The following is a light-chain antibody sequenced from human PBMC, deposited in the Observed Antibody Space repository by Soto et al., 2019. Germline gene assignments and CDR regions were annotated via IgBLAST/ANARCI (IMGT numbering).Light chain of an antibody. V-gene: IGLV2-14*01. CDR1: SSDIGTYNY. CDR3: SSYTSSSTLV. Sequence: QSVLTQPASVSGSPGQSITISCTGTSSDIGTYNYVSWYQQHLGKAPKLMIYDVSNRPSGISDRFSGSKSGNTASLTISGLQTEDEADYYCSSYTSSSTLVFGTGTKLTVL. J-gene: IGLJ1*01. CDR2: DVS.